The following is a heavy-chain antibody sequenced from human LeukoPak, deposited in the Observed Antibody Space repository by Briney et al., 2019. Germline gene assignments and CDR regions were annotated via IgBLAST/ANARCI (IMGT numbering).Heavy chain of an antibody. J-gene: IGHJ4*02. CDR3: AKSESGYDYRQLYY. Sequence: GGSLRLSCAASGFTFSSYAMHWDRQAPGKGLEWVAVISYDGSNKYYADSAKGRFTISRDNSKNTLYLQMNSLRAEDTAVYYCAKSESGYDYRQLYYWGQGTLVTVSS. CDR2: ISYDGSNK. CDR1: GFTFSSYA. V-gene: IGHV3-30*18. D-gene: IGHD5-12*01.